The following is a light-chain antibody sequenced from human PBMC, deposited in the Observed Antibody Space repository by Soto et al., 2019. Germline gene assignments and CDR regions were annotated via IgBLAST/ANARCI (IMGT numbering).Light chain of an antibody. J-gene: IGKJ4*01. CDR3: QQDDSNPFT. V-gene: IGKV1-6*01. CDR2: AAS. Sequence: AIQMTQSPSSLSASVGDRVTITCRSSQGIRNDLGWYPQKPGKAPKILIYAASTLHSGVPSSFSGSGSGTEFTLTFIRLQTEDFATNYCQQDDSNPFTYSGWTKVQIK. CDR1: QGIRND.